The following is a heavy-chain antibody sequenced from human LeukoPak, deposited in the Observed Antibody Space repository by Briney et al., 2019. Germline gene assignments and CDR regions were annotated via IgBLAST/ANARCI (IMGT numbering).Heavy chain of an antibody. CDR3: ARDPDTAMAGDDY. D-gene: IGHD5-18*01. CDR2: INPNSGGT. CDR1: GYTFTGYY. Sequence: ASVKVSCKASGYTFTGYYMHWVRQAPGQGLEWMGWINPNSGGTNYAQKFQGRVTMTRDTSISTAYMELSRLRSDDTAVYYCARDPDTAMAGDDYWGQGTLVTVSS. J-gene: IGHJ4*02. V-gene: IGHV1-2*02.